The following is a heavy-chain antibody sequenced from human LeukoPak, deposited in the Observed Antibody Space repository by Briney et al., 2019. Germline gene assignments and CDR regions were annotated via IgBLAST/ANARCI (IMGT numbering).Heavy chain of an antibody. CDR3: ASHYYVSYFDY. CDR2: IYSGGST. V-gene: IGHV3-53*01. D-gene: IGHD3-10*02. Sequence: GGSLGLSCAASGFTVSSNYMSWVRQAPGKGLEWVSVIYSGGSTYYADSVKGRFTISRDNSKNTLYLQMNSLRAEDTAVYYCASHYYVSYFDYWGQGTLVTVSS. J-gene: IGHJ4*02. CDR1: GFTVSSNY.